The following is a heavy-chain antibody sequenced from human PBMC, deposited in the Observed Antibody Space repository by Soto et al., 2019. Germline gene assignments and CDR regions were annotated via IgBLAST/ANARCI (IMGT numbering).Heavy chain of an antibody. Sequence: QVQLVQSGAEVKKPGSSVKVSCKASGGTFSSYAISWVRQAPGQGLEWMGGIIPIFGTANYAQKFQGRVTITADXXTXTXXMELSSLRSEDTAVYYCARGRDGYSFYYYYYGMDVWGQGTTVTVSS. J-gene: IGHJ6*02. CDR1: GGTFSSYA. CDR3: ARGRDGYSFYYYYYGMDV. D-gene: IGHD5-18*01. V-gene: IGHV1-69*12. CDR2: IIPIFGTA.